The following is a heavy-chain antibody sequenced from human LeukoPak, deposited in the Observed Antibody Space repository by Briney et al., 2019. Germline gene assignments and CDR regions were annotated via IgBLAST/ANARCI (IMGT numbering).Heavy chain of an antibody. J-gene: IGHJ3*02. CDR2: IYYSGSI. Sequence: PSETLSLTCTVSGGSITSYYWSWVRQPPGKGLEWIGCIYYSGSINYNPSLESRVTISIDTSKNQFSLNLRSVNTADTAVYYCATLDSYGADIWGLGTMVTVSS. CDR3: ATLDSYGADI. D-gene: IGHD5-18*01. CDR1: GGSITSYY. V-gene: IGHV4-59*01.